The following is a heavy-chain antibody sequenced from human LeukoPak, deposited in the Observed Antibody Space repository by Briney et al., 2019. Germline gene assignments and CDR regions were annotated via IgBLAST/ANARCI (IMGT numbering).Heavy chain of an antibody. Sequence: GGSLRLSCTASGFTFRNYWMSRVRQAPGKGLECVAYIKEDGSDKNYVDSVKGRFTISRDNAKSSLYLQMNSLRVEDTAVYYCVRGTRSNSFWGQGTQVTVSS. CDR1: GFTFRNYW. CDR2: IKEDGSDK. CDR3: VRGTRSNSF. D-gene: IGHD6-6*01. J-gene: IGHJ4*02. V-gene: IGHV3-7*01.